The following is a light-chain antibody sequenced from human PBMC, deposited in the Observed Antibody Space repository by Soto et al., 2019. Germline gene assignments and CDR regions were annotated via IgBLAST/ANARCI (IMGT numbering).Light chain of an antibody. V-gene: IGKV1-33*01. CDR3: QQYDTLPLT. Sequence: DIQMTQSPSSLSASVGGRVTITCQASQDISNYLNWYQQKPGKAPKLLIYDASNLETGVPSRFSGSGSGTDFTFTISSLQPEDIATYYCQQYDTLPLTFAGGTKVDI. CDR2: DAS. CDR1: QDISNY. J-gene: IGKJ4*01.